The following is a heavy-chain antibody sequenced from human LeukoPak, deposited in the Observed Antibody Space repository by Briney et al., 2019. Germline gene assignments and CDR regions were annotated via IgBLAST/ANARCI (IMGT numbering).Heavy chain of an antibody. CDR2: IYYSGST. CDR1: GGSISSGGYY. V-gene: IGHV4-31*03. CDR3: ARAQIVVVPAAPYNWFDP. J-gene: IGHJ5*02. D-gene: IGHD2-2*01. Sequence: PSQTLSLTCTVSGGSISSGGYYWSWIRQHPGKGLEWIGYIYYSGSTYYNPSLKSRVTISVDTSKNQFSLKLSSVTAADTAVYYGARAQIVVVPAAPYNWFDPWGQGTLVTVSS.